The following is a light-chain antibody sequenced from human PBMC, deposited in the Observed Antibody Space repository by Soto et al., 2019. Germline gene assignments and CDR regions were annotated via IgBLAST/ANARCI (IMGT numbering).Light chain of an antibody. Sequence: QSALTQPASVSGSPGQSITISCTGTSSDVGGYNYVSWYQQHPGKDPKLMIYDVSNRPSGVSNRFSGSKSGNTASLTISGLQAEDGADYYCSSYTSSSTQVFGTGTKLTVL. J-gene: IGLJ1*01. CDR1: SSDVGGYNY. V-gene: IGLV2-14*01. CDR3: SSYTSSSTQV. CDR2: DVS.